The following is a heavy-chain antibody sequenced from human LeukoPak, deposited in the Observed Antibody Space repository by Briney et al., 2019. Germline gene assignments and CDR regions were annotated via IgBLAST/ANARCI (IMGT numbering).Heavy chain of an antibody. D-gene: IGHD6-13*01. J-gene: IGHJ3*02. CDR2: IYYSGST. CDR1: GGSISSSSYY. CDR3: ARVSIAAAGPAFDI. V-gene: IGHV4-39*07. Sequence: SETLSLTCTVSGGSISSSSYYWGWIRQPPGKGLEWIGSIYYSGSTYYNPSLKSRVTISVDTSKNQFSLKLSSVTAADTAVYYCARVSIAAAGPAFDIWGQGTMVTVSS.